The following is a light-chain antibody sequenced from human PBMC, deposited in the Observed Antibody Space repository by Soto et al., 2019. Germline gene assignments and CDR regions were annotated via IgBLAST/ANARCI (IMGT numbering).Light chain of an antibody. CDR3: QQRYYTPLT. V-gene: IGKV3-15*01. J-gene: IGKJ4*01. CDR1: QSISSN. CDR2: RTS. Sequence: EMVITQSPATLSVSPGERATLSCRASQSISSNLAWYQQKPGQAPRLLMFRTSSRATGFPARFSGSGSGTEFNLTISSLQSEDFATYYCQQRYYTPLTFGGGTKVDIK.